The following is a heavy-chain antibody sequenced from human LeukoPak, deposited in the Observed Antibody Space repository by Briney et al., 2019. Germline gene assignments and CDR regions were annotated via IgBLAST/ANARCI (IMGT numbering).Heavy chain of an antibody. CDR1: RFTFSSYS. J-gene: IGHJ6*03. V-gene: IGHV3-30*02. CDR3: AKDGSRSREVFPYYYGSGRLQYMDV. CDR2: IRFDGSNK. D-gene: IGHD3-10*01. Sequence: PGGSLRLSCAASRFTFSSYSMNWVRQAPGKGLEWVSFIRFDGSNKYYADSVKGRFTISRDNSKNTLYLQMNSLRDEDTAVFYCAKDGSRSREVFPYYYGSGRLQYMDVWGKGTTVIISS.